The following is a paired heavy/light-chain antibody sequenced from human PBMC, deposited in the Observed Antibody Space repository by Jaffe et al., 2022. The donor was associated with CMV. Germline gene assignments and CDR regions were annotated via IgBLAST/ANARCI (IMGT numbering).Heavy chain of an antibody. Sequence: QVQLVQSGAEVKKPGTSVKVSCKASGYTFNDYYIHWVRQAPGQGLEWVGRITPNSGGTSYALKFQGRVTMTRDTSINTAHMELSRLRLDDTAVYYCARGDYTGSPIPHHAFDIWGQGTMVNVSS. V-gene: IGHV1-2*06. J-gene: IGHJ3*02. CDR1: GYTFNDYY. CDR3: ARGDYTGSPIPHHAFDI. D-gene: IGHD1-26*01. CDR2: ITPNSGGT.
Light chain of an antibody. CDR1: SSDVGNYNL. Sequence: QSALTQPASVSGSPGQSITISCTGTSSDVGNYNLVSWYQQHPGKVPKLQIFEVRKRPSGVSDRFSGSKSGNTASLTISGLQAEDEGDYYCSSYAGSSTWVFGGGTKVTVL. J-gene: IGLJ3*02. CDR2: EVR. CDR3: SSYAGSSTWV. V-gene: IGLV2-23*02.